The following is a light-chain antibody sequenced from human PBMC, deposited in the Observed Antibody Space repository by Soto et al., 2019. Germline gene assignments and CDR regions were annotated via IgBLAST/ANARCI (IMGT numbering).Light chain of an antibody. V-gene: IGKV1-33*01. CDR3: QQYYDDLRT. J-gene: IGKJ4*01. Sequence: DLQMTQSPSSLSASVEDRVSITCQASHDINYYLNWYQQKPGTAPKLLIYDASNLQAGVTPRFSGGASGTRFVLIISNLQPEDIATYYCQQYYDDLRTFGGGTKVEI. CDR1: HDINYY. CDR2: DAS.